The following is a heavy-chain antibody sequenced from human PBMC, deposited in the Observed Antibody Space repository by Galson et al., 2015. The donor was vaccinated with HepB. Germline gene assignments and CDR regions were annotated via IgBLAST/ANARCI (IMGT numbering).Heavy chain of an antibody. D-gene: IGHD3-3*01. CDR2: FDPEDGET. J-gene: IGHJ4*02. CDR1: GYTLTELS. V-gene: IGHV1-24*01. CDR3: ATDHGSGVVIFVY. Sequence: SVKVSCKVSGYTLTELSMHWVRQAPGKGLEWVGGFDPEDGETIYAQKFQGRVTMTEDTSTDTAYMELSGLRSEDTAVYYCATDHGSGVVIFVYWGQGTLVTVSS.